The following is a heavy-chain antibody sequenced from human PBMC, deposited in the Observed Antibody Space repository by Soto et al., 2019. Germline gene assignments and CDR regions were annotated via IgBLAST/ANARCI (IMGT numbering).Heavy chain of an antibody. D-gene: IGHD6-13*01. CDR3: ARHRDSSSWYPSFDP. Sequence: PGESLKISCKGSGYSFTSYWIGWVRQMPGKGLEWMGIIYPGDSDTRYSPSFQGQVTIPADKSISTAYLQWSSLKASDTAMYYCARHRDSSSWYPSFDPWGQGTLVTVSS. J-gene: IGHJ5*02. V-gene: IGHV5-51*01. CDR2: IYPGDSDT. CDR1: GYSFTSYW.